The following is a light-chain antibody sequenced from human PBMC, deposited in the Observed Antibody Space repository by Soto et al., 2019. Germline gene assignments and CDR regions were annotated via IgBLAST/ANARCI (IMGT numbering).Light chain of an antibody. CDR3: QQRYYCQLT. CDR1: QSVSGY. J-gene: IGKJ5*01. CDR2: DVS. Sequence: EIVLTQSPVTLSLSPVERATLSCSASQSVSGYLAWYQQKPGQAPRLLIYDVSNRATGIPARFSGSGSGTDFTLTISSLEPEDCAIYYCQQRYYCQLTFAQGTRLEI. V-gene: IGKV3-11*01.